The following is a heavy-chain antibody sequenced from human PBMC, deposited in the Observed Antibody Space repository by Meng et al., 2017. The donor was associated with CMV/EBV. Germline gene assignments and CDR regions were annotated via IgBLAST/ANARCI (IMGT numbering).Heavy chain of an antibody. CDR3: TTDPPVLRFLEWLSTLRH. D-gene: IGHD3-3*01. CDR2: IKSKTDGGTT. CDR1: GLTFSNAW. V-gene: IGHV3-15*01. Sequence: GGSLRLSCAASGLTFSNAWMSWVRQAPGKGLEWVGRIKSKTDGGTTDYAAPVKGRFTISRDDSKNTLYLQMNSLKTEDTAVYYCTTDPPVLRFLEWLSTLRHWGQGTLVTVSS. J-gene: IGHJ4*02.